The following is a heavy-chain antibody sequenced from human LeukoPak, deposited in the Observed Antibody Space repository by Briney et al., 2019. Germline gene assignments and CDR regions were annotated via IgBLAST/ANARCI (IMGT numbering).Heavy chain of an antibody. Sequence: GGSLRLSCAASEFTFSSYSMNWVRQAPGKGLEWVSSISSRGTYISYADSVKGRFTISRDNTKNSMYLQMNSLRAEDTAVYYCARDNDYSNYYWGQGTLVTVSS. CDR1: EFTFSSYS. CDR3: ARDNDYSNYY. D-gene: IGHD4-11*01. CDR2: ISSRGTYI. J-gene: IGHJ4*02. V-gene: IGHV3-21*01.